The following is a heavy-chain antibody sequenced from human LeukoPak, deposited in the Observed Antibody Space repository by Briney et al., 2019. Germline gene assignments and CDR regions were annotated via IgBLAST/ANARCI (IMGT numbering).Heavy chain of an antibody. CDR3: ATYHLMTSSWYYFDY. CDR1: GYTLTELS. CDR2: FDPEDGET. J-gene: IGHJ4*02. D-gene: IGHD6-13*01. V-gene: IGHV1-24*01. Sequence: ASVKVSCKVSGYTLTELSMHWVRQAPGKGLEWMGGFDPEDGETIYAQKFQGRVTMTEDTSTDTAYMELSSLRSEDTAMYYCATYHLMTSSWYYFDYWGQGTLVTASS.